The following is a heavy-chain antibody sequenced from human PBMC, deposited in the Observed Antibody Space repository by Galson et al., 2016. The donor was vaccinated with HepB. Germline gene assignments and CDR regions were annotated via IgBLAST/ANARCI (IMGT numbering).Heavy chain of an antibody. CDR1: GDSVSSNIAA. V-gene: IGHV6-1*01. D-gene: IGHD2-21*01. Sequence: CAISGDSVSSNIAAWVWIRQSPSRGLEWLGRTYYRDRWYYDFATSVKSRIIINADISKNQFSLQLTSVTPEDAARYYCAKAVWLGRGMDVWGQGTAVTVSS. CDR2: TYYRDRWYY. J-gene: IGHJ6*01. CDR3: AKAVWLGRGMDV.